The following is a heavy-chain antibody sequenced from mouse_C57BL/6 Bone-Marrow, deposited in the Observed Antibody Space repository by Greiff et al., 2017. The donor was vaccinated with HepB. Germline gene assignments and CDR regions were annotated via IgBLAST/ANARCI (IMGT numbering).Heavy chain of an antibody. Sequence: DVHLVESGPGLVKPSQSLSLTCSVTGYSITSGYYWNWIRQFPGNKLEWMGYISYDGSNNYNPSLKNRISITRDTSKNQFFLKLNSVTTEDTATYYCARIYYSNYAWYFDVWGTGTTVTVSS. CDR1: GYSITSGYY. CDR2: ISYDGSN. V-gene: IGHV3-6*01. D-gene: IGHD2-5*01. J-gene: IGHJ1*03. CDR3: ARIYYSNYAWYFDV.